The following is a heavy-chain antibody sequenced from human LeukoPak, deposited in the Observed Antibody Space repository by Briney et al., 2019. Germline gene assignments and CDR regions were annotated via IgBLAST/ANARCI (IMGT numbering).Heavy chain of an antibody. V-gene: IGHV4-39*07. CDR3: ARDGGRLGATFN. CDR2: IYYSGST. CDR1: GGSISSSSYY. D-gene: IGHD1-26*01. J-gene: IGHJ4*02. Sequence: SETLSLTCTVPGGSISSSSYYWGWIRQPPGKGLEWIGSIYYSGSTYYNPSLKSRVTISVDTSKNQFSLKLSSVTAADTAVYYCARDGGRLGATFNWGQGTLVTVSS.